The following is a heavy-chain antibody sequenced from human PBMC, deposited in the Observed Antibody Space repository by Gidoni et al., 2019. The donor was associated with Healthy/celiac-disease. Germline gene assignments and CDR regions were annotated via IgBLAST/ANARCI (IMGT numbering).Heavy chain of an antibody. J-gene: IGHJ1*01. CDR1: GFTFSSYA. CDR2: ISGSGGST. Sequence: EVQLLESGGGLVQPGGSLRLSCAASGFTFSSYAMSWVRQAPGKGLEWVSAISGSGGSTYYADSVKGRFTISRDNSKNTLYLQMNSLRAEDTAVYYCAKQTQPRSYLNSYPGKRGEYFQHWGQGTLVTVSS. D-gene: IGHD1-26*01. CDR3: AKQTQPRSYLNSYPGKRGEYFQH. V-gene: IGHV3-23*01.